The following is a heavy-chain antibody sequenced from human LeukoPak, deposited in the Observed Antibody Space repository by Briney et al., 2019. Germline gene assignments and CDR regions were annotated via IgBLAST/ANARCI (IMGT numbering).Heavy chain of an antibody. CDR3: ASYTGYSYGRSVY. CDR1: GYSISSGYY. J-gene: IGHJ4*02. Sequence: SETLSLTCAVSGYSISSGYYWGWIRPPPGKGLEWIGSIYHSGSTYYNPSLKSRVTISVDTSKNQFSLKLSSVTAADTAVYYCASYTGYSYGRSVYWGQGTLVTVSS. V-gene: IGHV4-38-2*01. CDR2: IYHSGST. D-gene: IGHD5-18*01.